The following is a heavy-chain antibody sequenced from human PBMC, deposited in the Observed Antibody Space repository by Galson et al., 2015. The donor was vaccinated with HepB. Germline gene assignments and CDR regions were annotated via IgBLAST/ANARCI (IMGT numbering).Heavy chain of an antibody. CDR3: AKDEGFLEWSNGMDV. CDR2: ISWNSGSI. V-gene: IGHV3-9*01. CDR1: GFTFDDYA. Sequence: SLRLSCAASGFTFDDYAMHWVRQAPGKGLEWVSGISWNSGSIGYADSVKGRFTISRDNAKNSLYLQMNSLRAEDTALYYCAKDEGFLEWSNGMDVWGKGTTVTVSS. J-gene: IGHJ6*04. D-gene: IGHD3-3*01.